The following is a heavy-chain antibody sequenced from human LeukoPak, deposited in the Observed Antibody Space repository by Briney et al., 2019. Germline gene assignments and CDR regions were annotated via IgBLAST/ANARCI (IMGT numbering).Heavy chain of an antibody. V-gene: IGHV4-59*01. J-gene: IGHJ3*02. CDR3: ARGPSYYYDSSGYYKTVAFDI. CDR1: GGSISSYY. CDR2: IYYSGST. Sequence: SETLSLTCTVSGGSISSYYWSWIRQPPGKGLEWIGYIYYSGSTNYNPSLKSRVTISVDTSKNQFSLKLSSVTAADTAVYYCARGPSYYYDSSGYYKTVAFDIWGQGTMVTVSS. D-gene: IGHD3-22*01.